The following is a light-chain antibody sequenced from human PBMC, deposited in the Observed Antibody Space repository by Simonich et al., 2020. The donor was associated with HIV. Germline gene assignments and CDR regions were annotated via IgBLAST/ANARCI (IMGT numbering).Light chain of an antibody. CDR2: LGS. V-gene: IGKV2-28*01. CDR3: MQALQTPFT. CDR1: QSLLHSNGYNY. J-gene: IGKJ3*01. Sequence: DIVMTQSPLSLPVTPGEPASLSCRSSQSLLHSNGYNYLDWYLQKPGHSPQLLIYLGSNWASGVPDRFSGSGSGTDFTLKISRVEAEDVGVYYCMQALQTPFTFGPGTKVDIK.